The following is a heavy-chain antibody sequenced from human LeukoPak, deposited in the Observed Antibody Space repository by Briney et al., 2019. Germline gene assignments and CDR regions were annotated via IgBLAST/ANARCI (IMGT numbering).Heavy chain of an antibody. CDR1: GFNFKIYR. Sequence: GGSLRLSCAASGFNFKIYRMHWVRQAPGKGLEWVSRIINDGSSTTYADSVKGRFTISRDNAKDTLYLQMNSLRVEDTAVYYCARVADGDKYGGRDYWGQGALVIVSS. CDR3: ARVADGDKYGGRDY. D-gene: IGHD5-24*01. J-gene: IGHJ4*02. V-gene: IGHV3-74*01. CDR2: IINDGSST.